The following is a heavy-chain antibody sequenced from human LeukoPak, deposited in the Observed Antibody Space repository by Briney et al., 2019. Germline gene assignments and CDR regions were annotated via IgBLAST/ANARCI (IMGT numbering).Heavy chain of an antibody. CDR2: IYYSGST. D-gene: IGHD3-10*01. V-gene: IGHV4-59*12. J-gene: IGHJ3*02. CDR3: ARAQVLLWFGELVLSNGAFDI. CDR1: GGSISSYY. Sequence: PSETLSLTCTVSGGSISSYYWSWLRQPPGKGLEWLGYIYYSGSTNYNPSLKSRVTISVDTSKNQFSLKLSSVTAADTAVYYCARAQVLLWFGELVLSNGAFDIWGQGTMVTVSS.